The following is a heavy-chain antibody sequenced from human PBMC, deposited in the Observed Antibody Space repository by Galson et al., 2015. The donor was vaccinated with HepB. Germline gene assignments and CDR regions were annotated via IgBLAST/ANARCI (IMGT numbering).Heavy chain of an antibody. CDR2: ISAYNGNT. CDR1: GYTFTSYG. J-gene: IGHJ5*02. D-gene: IGHD1/OR15-1a*01. Sequence: SVKVSCKASGYTFTSYGISWVRQAPGQGLEWMGWISAYNGNTNYAQKLQGRVTMTTDTSTSTAYMELRSLRSDDTAVYYCARWNILVPLNWFDPWGQGTLVTVSS. CDR3: ARWNILVPLNWFDP. V-gene: IGHV1-18*01.